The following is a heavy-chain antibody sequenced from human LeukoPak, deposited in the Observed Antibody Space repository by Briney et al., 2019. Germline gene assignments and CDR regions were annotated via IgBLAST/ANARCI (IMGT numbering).Heavy chain of an antibody. CDR2: INPNSGGT. CDR3: ARDRDTYSGYDLEYYFDY. V-gene: IGHV1-2*02. CDR1: GYTFTGYY. J-gene: IGHJ4*02. D-gene: IGHD5-12*01. Sequence: ASVKVSCKASGYTFTGYYMHWVRQAPGQGLEWMGWINPNSGGTNYAQKFQGRVTMTRDTSISTAYMELSRLRSDDTAVYYCARDRDTYSGYDLEYYFDYWGQGTLVTVSS.